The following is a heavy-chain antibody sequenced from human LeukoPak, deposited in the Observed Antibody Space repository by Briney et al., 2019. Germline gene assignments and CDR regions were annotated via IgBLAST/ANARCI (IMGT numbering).Heavy chain of an antibody. J-gene: IGHJ3*02. Sequence: GGSLRLSCAAYGFTSSSYAMSWVRQAPGKGLEWVSAISGSGGSTYYADSVKGRFTISRDNSKNTLYLQMNSLRAEDTAVYYCAKGEGDYDILTGYYSRGEDAFDIWGQGTMVTVSS. D-gene: IGHD3-9*01. CDR2: ISGSGGST. V-gene: IGHV3-23*01. CDR1: GFTSSSYA. CDR3: AKGEGDYDILTGYYSRGEDAFDI.